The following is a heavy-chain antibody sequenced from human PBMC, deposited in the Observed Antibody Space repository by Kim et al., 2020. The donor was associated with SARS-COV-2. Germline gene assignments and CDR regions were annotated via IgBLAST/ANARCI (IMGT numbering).Heavy chain of an antibody. J-gene: IGHJ6*02. Sequence: YYADSVKGRFTISRDNAKNSLYLQMNSLRAEDTAVYYCARKRTSYGMDVWGQGTTVTVSS. CDR3: ARKRTSYGMDV. V-gene: IGHV3-21*01.